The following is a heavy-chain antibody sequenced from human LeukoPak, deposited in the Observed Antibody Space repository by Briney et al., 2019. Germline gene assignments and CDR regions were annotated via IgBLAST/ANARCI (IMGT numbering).Heavy chain of an antibody. CDR1: GGSISSRSYY. Sequence: SETLSLTCTVSGGSISSRSYYGGGIRQPPGKGLEGVGSIHYSGSTYYNPSLKSRVTISVDTSKNQFSLKLSSVTPADTAVYYCARRKAYYYGSGNERFDPWGQGTLVTVSS. V-gene: IGHV4-39*01. CDR3: ARRKAYYYGSGNERFDP. CDR2: IHYSGST. D-gene: IGHD3-10*01. J-gene: IGHJ5*02.